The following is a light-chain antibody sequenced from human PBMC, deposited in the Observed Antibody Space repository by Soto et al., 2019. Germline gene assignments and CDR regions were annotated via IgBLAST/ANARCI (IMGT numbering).Light chain of an antibody. CDR2: KVS. CDR1: QNINTW. Sequence: DIQMTQSPSTLSASVGDRVTLTCRASQNINTWLAWYQQKPGKAPNLLIYKVSNLESGVPSRFSGGGSGTEFTLTICSLQPDDFATYYCQQYNTNSLTFGQGTKVEI. V-gene: IGKV1-5*03. J-gene: IGKJ1*01. CDR3: QQYNTNSLT.